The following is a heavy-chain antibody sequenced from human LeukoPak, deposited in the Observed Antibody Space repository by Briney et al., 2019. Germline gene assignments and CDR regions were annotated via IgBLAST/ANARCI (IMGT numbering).Heavy chain of an antibody. CDR3: ARDPPPGNIDY. CDR2: ISYDGSNK. CDR1: GFTFSSYG. V-gene: IGHV3-30*03. Sequence: GGSLRLSCAASGFTFSSYGMHWVRQAPGKGLEWVAGISYDGSNKYYADSVKGRFTISRDNSKNTLYLQMNSLRAEDTAVYYCARDPPPGNIDYWGQGTLVTVSS. J-gene: IGHJ4*02. D-gene: IGHD1/OR15-1a*01.